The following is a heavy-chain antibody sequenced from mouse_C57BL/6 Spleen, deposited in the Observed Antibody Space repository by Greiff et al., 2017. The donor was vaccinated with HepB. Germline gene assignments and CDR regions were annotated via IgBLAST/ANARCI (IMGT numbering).Heavy chain of an antibody. D-gene: IGHD1-1*01. V-gene: IGHV7-3*01. CDR2: IRNKDNGYTT. CDR3: ARYYGSSYDYAMDY. Sequence: DVRLVESGGGLVQPGGSLSLSCAASGFTFTDYYMSWVRQPPGKAVEWLGFIRNKDNGYTTEYSASVKGRFTISRDNSQSILYLQMNALRAEDSATYYCARYYGSSYDYAMDYWVQGTSVTVSS. CDR1: GFTFTDYY. J-gene: IGHJ4*01.